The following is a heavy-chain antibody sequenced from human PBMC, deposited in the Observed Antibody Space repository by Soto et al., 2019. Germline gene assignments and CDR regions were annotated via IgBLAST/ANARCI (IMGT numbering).Heavy chain of an antibody. CDR1: GFTFSSYA. V-gene: IGHV3-23*01. J-gene: IGHJ4*02. CDR2: ISGSGGST. D-gene: IGHD2-2*02. Sequence: VGSLRLSCAASGFTFSSYAMSWVRQAPGKGLEWVSSISGSGGSTYYADSVKGRFTISRDNSKNTLYLQMNSLRAEDTAVYYCAKGVVPAAIGDYFDYCGQGTLVTVYS. CDR3: AKGVVPAAIGDYFDY.